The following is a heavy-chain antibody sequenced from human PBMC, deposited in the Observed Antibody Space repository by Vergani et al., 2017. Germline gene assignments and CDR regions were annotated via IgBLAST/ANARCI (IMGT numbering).Heavy chain of an antibody. CDR1: GGTFSSYT. CDR2: IIPILGIA. CDR3: ARDQLRYFDWPGDAPKWFDH. V-gene: IGHV1-69*08. D-gene: IGHD3-9*01. J-gene: IGHJ5*02. Sequence: QVQLVQSGAEVKKPGSSVKVSCKASGGTFSSYTISWVRQAPGQGLEWMGRIIPILGIANYAQKFQGRVTITADKSKSTAYMELSSLRSEDTAVYYCARDQLRYFDWPGDAPKWFDHWGQGTLVTVSS.